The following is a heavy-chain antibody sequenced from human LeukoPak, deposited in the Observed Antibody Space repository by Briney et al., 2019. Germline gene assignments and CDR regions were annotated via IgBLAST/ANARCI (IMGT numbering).Heavy chain of an antibody. CDR1: GDSFSGSNY. Sequence: SETLSLTCTVSGDSFSGSNYWTWVRQPPGKGLEWIGEIYRSGGTNYNPSLKSRVTVSLDKSKKQLSLKLNSVTAADTAIYYCASNAGNSDLNYWGQGVLVTVSS. V-gene: IGHV4-4*02. J-gene: IGHJ4*02. CDR2: IYRSGGT. D-gene: IGHD4-23*01. CDR3: ASNAGNSDLNY.